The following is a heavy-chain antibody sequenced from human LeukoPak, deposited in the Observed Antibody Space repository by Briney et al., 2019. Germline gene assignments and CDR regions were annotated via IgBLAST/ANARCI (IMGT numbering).Heavy chain of an antibody. V-gene: IGHV3-7*01. J-gene: IGHJ6*03. CDR1: GFTFSSYW. Sequence: GGSLRLSCVASGFTFSSYWMTWVRQAPGKGLEWVANIKTDGSLIYYVDSAKGRFTISRDNAKNSLYLQMNSLRAEDTAVYCCARTSEIDYYYYMDVWGKGTTVTVSS. CDR3: ARTSEIDYYYYMDV. CDR2: IKTDGSLI.